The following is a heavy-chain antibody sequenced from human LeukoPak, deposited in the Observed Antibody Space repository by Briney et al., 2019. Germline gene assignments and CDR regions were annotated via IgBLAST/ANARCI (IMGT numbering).Heavy chain of an antibody. CDR2: INHSGST. CDR3: ARGPLGSSWGY. CDR1: GVSFSGYY. Sequence: SETLSLTCAVYGVSFSGYYWSWIRQPPGKGLEWIGEINHSGSTNYNPSLKSRVTISVDTSKNQFSLKLSSVTAADTAVYYCARGPLGSSWGYWGQGTLVTVSS. J-gene: IGHJ4*02. V-gene: IGHV4-34*01. D-gene: IGHD6-13*01.